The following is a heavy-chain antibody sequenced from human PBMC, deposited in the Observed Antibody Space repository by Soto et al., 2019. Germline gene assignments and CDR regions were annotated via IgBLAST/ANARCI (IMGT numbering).Heavy chain of an antibody. Sequence: QLLESGGGLVQPGGSLRLSCATSGFTFRSYAMSWVRQAPGKGLEWVSTITSSGGNTFYVGSVKGRFTISRDNSKSTLSLQINSLKAEDTAIYYCAKGNGAAGGRGAYFHSWGQGTLVTVSS. CDR1: GFTFRSYA. CDR3: AKGNGAAGGRGAYFHS. D-gene: IGHD6-13*01. CDR2: ITSSGGNT. V-gene: IGHV3-23*01. J-gene: IGHJ4*02.